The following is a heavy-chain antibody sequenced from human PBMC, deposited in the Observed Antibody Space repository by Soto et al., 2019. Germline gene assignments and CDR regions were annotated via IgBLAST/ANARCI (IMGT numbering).Heavy chain of an antibody. CDR3: ARSPLYGSGSYTEIDY. V-gene: IGHV5-10-1*01. J-gene: IGHJ4*02. Sequence: GESLKISCKGSGYSFTSYWISWVRQMPGKGLEWMGRIDPSDSYTNYSPSFQGHVTISADKSISTAYLQWSSLKASDTAMYYCARSPLYGSGSYTEIDYWGQGTLVTVSS. CDR2: IDPSDSYT. D-gene: IGHD3-10*01. CDR1: GYSFTSYW.